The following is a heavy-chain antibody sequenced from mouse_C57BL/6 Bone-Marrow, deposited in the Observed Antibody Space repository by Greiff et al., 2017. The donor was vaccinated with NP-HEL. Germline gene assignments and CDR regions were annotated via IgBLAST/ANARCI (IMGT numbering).Heavy chain of an antibody. CDR1: GYTFTSYW. J-gene: IGHJ2*01. D-gene: IGHD1-1*01. V-gene: IGHV1-55*01. CDR3: AREKVITTVVIDY. Sequence: QVQLQQPGAELVKPGASVKMSCKASGYTFTSYWITWVKQRPGQGLEWIGDIYPGSGSTNYNEKFKSKATLTVDTSSSTAYMQLSSLTSEDSAVYYGAREKVITTVVIDYWGQGTTLTVSS. CDR2: IYPGSGST.